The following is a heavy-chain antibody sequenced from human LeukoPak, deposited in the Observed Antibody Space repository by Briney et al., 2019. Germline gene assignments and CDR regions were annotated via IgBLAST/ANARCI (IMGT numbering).Heavy chain of an antibody. CDR3: ARGRSITLLRGVAMSDGFDI. Sequence: PGGSLRLSCAASGFTFSTYSMNWVRQAPGKGLEWVSFIDTSASYKYYGESMKGRFTISRENAKKSLYLQMNGLRADDTAVYYCARGRSITLLRGVAMSDGFDIWGQGTMVTVSP. J-gene: IGHJ3*02. CDR1: GFTFSTYS. CDR2: IDTSASYK. D-gene: IGHD3-10*01. V-gene: IGHV3-21*01.